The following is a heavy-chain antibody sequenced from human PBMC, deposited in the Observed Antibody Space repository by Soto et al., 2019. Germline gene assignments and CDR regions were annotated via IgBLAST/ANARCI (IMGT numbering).Heavy chain of an antibody. V-gene: IGHV3-33*01. Sequence: GGSLRLSCAASGFTFSSYGMHWVRQAPGKGLEWVAVIWYDGSNKYYADSVKGRFTISRDNSKNTLYLQMNSLRAEDTAVYYCAREGSVVAATPGYFDYWGQGTLVTVSS. CDR2: IWYDGSNK. CDR1: GFTFSSYG. CDR3: AREGSVVAATPGYFDY. J-gene: IGHJ4*02. D-gene: IGHD2-15*01.